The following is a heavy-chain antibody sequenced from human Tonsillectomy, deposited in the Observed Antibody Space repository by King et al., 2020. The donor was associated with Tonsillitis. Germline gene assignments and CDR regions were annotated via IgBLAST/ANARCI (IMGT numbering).Heavy chain of an antibody. CDR3: ASLGVATIGVGDY. Sequence: QLVQSGAEVKKPGSSVKVSCKASGGTFSSYAISWVRQAPGQGLEWMGGIIPILGTANYAQKFQGRVTITADESTSTAYMELSSLRSEDTAVYSCASLGVATIGVGDYWGQGTLVTVSS. V-gene: IGHV1-69*01. J-gene: IGHJ4*02. D-gene: IGHD5-12*01. CDR1: GGTFSSYA. CDR2: IIPILGTA.